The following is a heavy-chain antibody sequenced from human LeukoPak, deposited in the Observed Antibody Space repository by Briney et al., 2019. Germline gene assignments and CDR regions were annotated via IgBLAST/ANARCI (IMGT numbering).Heavy chain of an antibody. J-gene: IGHJ4*02. CDR1: GFMFNTYW. V-gene: IGHV3-74*01. CDR2: INTDGGSI. D-gene: IGHD6-19*01. CDR3: ATDGQSSGWYGFDY. Sequence: GGSLRLSCAASGFMFNTYWMHWVRQAPGKGLVWVSHINTDGGSITYADSVKGRFTISRDNAKNTLYLQMNSLRAEDTAVYYCATDGQSSGWYGFDYWGQGTLVTVSS.